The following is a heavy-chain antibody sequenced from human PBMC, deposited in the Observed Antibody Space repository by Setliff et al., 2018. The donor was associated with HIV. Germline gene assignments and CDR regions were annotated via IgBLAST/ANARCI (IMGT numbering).Heavy chain of an antibody. J-gene: IGHJ5*02. Sequence: GESLKISCAASGFTFNYHALTWVRQAPGKGLEWVSGISGSGDSTFYAHSVKGRFTISRDNSRDTLYLEMNNLRAEDTALYYCAKDYTPTFWEYNWFDVWGQGTQVTVSS. CDR2: ISGSGDST. CDR3: AKDYTPTFWEYNWFDV. CDR1: GFTFNYHA. V-gene: IGHV3-23*01. D-gene: IGHD3-16*01.